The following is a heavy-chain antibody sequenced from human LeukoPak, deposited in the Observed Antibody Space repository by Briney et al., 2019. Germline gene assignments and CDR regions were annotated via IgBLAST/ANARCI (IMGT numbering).Heavy chain of an antibody. Sequence: GGSLRLSCAASGFTFGSYGMHWVRQAPGKGLEWVAVISYDGSNKYYADSVKGRFTISRDNSKNTLYLQMNSLRAEDTAVYYCAKDRDTAMVPGWFDPWGQGTLVTVSS. D-gene: IGHD5-18*01. CDR2: ISYDGSNK. CDR1: GFTFGSYG. CDR3: AKDRDTAMVPGWFDP. V-gene: IGHV3-30*18. J-gene: IGHJ5*02.